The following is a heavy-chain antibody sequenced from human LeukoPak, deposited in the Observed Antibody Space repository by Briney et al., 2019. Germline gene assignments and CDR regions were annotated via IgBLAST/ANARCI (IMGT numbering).Heavy chain of an antibody. CDR2: IKSKTDGGTT. D-gene: IGHD6-13*01. V-gene: IGHV3-15*01. Sequence: GGSLRLSCAASGFSFNNAWMSWVRQAPGKGLEWVGRIKSKTDGGTTDYAALVKGRFTISRDDSKNTVYLQMNSLKTEDTAVYYCTRKGAAAFFDYWGQGTLVTVSS. J-gene: IGHJ4*02. CDR3: TRKGAAAFFDY. CDR1: GFSFNNAW.